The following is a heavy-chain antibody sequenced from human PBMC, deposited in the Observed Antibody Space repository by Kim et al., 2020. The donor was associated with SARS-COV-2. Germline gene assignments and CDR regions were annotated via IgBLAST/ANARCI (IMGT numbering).Heavy chain of an antibody. CDR3: ARAGFCGYGFAPICY. J-gene: IGHJ4*02. Sequence: ASGKVSCKASGYTFTGYYMHWVRQAPGQGLEWMGWINPNSGGTNYAQKFQGWVTMTRDTSISTAYMELSRLRSDYPAVYYFARAGFCGYGFAPICYWGQG. CDR1: GYTFTGYY. CDR2: INPNSGGT. D-gene: IGHD5-18*01. V-gene: IGHV1-2*04.